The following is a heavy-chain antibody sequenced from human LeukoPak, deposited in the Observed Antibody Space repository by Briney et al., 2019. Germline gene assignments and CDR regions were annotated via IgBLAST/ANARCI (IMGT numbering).Heavy chain of an antibody. J-gene: IGHJ6*02. CDR2: IHYSGRP. D-gene: IGHD3-16*01. V-gene: IGHV4-59*11. CDR1: GGSISGHY. Sequence: PSETPSLTCTVSGGSISGHYWIWIRQPPGKGLEWIGQIHYSGRPDYNPSLKSRVTISVDTSKNQLSLKVTSVTGADTAVYYCARFGVDYDMDVWGQGTTVTVSS. CDR3: ARFGVDYDMDV.